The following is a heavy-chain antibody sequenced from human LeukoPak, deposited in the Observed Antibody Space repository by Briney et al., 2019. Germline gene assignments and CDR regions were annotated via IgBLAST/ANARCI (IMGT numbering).Heavy chain of an antibody. V-gene: IGHV3-30-3*01. CDR1: GFTFSSYA. D-gene: IGHD3-3*01. CDR3: ASGVGLPHY. CDR2: ISYDGSNK. Sequence: PGGSLRLSCAASGFTFSSYAMHWVRQAPGKGLEWVAVISYDGSNKYYADSVKGRFTISRDNSKNTLYLQMNSLRAEDTAVYYCASGVGLPHYWGQGTLVTVSS. J-gene: IGHJ4*02.